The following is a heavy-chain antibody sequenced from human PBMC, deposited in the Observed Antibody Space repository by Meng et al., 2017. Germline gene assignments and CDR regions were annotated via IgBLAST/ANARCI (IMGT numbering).Heavy chain of an antibody. CDR3: ARDGFIMVRGVMFEYYYGMDV. CDR2: INPNSGGT. V-gene: IGHV1-2*06. Sequence: ASVKVSCKASGYTFTSYGISWVRQAPGQGLEWMGRINPNSGGTNYAQKFQGRVTMTRDTSISTAYMELSRLRSDDTAVYYCARDGFIMVRGVMFEYYYGMDVWGQGTTVTVSS. CDR1: GYTFTSYG. D-gene: IGHD3-10*01. J-gene: IGHJ6*02.